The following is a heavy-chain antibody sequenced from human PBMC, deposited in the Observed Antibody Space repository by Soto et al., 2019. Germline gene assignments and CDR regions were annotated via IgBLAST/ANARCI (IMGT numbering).Heavy chain of an antibody. CDR1: GFTFSDYA. Sequence: VQLVESGGGVVQPGRSLRLSCAASGFTFSDYAMRWVRQAPGKGLEWVAVVSHDGRNTHYADSVKGRFTISRDSSKDTVSLEMTSLRAEDTAVYYCAKGGRQWLVTSDFNYWGQGALVTVSS. CDR2: VSHDGRNT. J-gene: IGHJ4*02. D-gene: IGHD6-19*01. V-gene: IGHV3-30*18. CDR3: AKGGRQWLVTSDFNY.